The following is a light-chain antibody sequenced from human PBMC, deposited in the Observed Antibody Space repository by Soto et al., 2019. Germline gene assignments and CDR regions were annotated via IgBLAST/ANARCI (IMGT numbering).Light chain of an antibody. J-gene: IGLJ2*01. CDR3: QSYDPTLRTSL. CDR1: TSDVGGYNY. V-gene: IGLV2-14*01. Sequence: QSALTQPASVSGSPGQSITISCTGTTSDVGGYNYVSWYQQHPGKVPKLLIHEVSNRPSGVPDRFSGSKSGTSASLAIAGLQADDEADYYCQSYDPTLRTSLFGGGTKVTVL. CDR2: EVS.